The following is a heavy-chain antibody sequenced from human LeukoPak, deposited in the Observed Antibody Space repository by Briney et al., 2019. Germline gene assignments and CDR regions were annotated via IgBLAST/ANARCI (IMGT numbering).Heavy chain of an antibody. Sequence: GGSLRLSCAASEFTFSSYAMHWVRQAPGKGLEWVAVISYDGSNKYYADSVKGRFTISRDNSKNTLYLQMNGLRAEDTAVYYCARDGVRPPYYYGMDVWGQGTTVTVSS. D-gene: IGHD1-1*01. V-gene: IGHV3-30-3*01. J-gene: IGHJ6*02. CDR1: EFTFSSYA. CDR2: ISYDGSNK. CDR3: ARDGVRPPYYYGMDV.